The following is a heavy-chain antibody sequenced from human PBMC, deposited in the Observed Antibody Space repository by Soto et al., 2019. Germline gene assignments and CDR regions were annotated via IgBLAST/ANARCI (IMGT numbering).Heavy chain of an antibody. J-gene: IGHJ4*02. D-gene: IGHD3-9*01. CDR1: GFNFRSYV. Sequence: QVQLVESGGGVVQPGRSLRLSCAASGFNFRSYVMHWVRQAPGKGLEWVAVISYDGSAKWYVDSVKGRFTISRDTSKNILYLQMNSLRAEDTAVYYCAKDEGAEDDILTGYPLFDYRGQGILFTVSS. V-gene: IGHV3-30*18. CDR2: ISYDGSAK. CDR3: AKDEGAEDDILTGYPLFDY.